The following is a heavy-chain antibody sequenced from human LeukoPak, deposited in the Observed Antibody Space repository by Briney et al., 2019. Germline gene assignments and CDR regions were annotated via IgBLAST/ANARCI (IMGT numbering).Heavy chain of an antibody. CDR3: ARDLTDDFWSGYHFDY. V-gene: IGHV3-74*01. CDR2: INSDGSWT. Sequence: PGGSLRLSCAASGNYWMHWVRQAPGKGLVWVSHINSDGSWTSYADSVKGRFTISKDNAKNTVYLQMDSLRAEDTAVYYCARDLTDDFWSGYHFDYWGQGNLVTVSS. J-gene: IGHJ4*02. CDR1: GNYW. D-gene: IGHD3-3*01.